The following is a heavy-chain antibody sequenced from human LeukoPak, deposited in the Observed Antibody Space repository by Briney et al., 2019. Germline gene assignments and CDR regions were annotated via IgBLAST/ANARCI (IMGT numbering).Heavy chain of an antibody. CDR1: GGSISSYY. J-gene: IGHJ4*02. V-gene: IGHV4-59*01. Sequence: SETLSLTCTVSGGSISSYYWSWIRQPPGKGLEWIGYIYYSGSTNYNPSLKSRVTISVDTSKDQFSLKLSSVTAADTAVYYCARGYCSGGSCYPFDYWGQGTLVTVSS. D-gene: IGHD2-15*01. CDR2: IYYSGST. CDR3: ARGYCSGGSCYPFDY.